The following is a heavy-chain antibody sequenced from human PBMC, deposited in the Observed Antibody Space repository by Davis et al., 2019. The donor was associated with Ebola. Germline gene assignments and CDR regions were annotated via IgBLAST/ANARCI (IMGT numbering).Heavy chain of an antibody. J-gene: IGHJ6*02. CDR2: VSTNSLYI. V-gene: IGHV3-21*01. CDR3: ARDGWGSSWVRGMDV. CDR1: GFSFTSHT. D-gene: IGHD6-13*01. Sequence: GESLKISCAASGFSFTSHTMIWVRQVPGKGLEWVASVSTNSLYIYYADSVKGRFTISRDNAKRSLYLQMNSLRADDTAMYYCARDGWGSSWVRGMDVWGQGTTVTVS.